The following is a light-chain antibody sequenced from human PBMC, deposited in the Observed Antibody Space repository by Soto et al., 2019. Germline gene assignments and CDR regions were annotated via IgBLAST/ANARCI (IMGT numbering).Light chain of an antibody. Sequence: GDRVTITGRASQSIKNYLNWYQQKPGKAPKLLIYAASSLQSGVPSRFSGSGAGTDFTLTISSLQPEDVTTYYCPQSYSTPITFGQGTRLEIK. CDR3: PQSYSTPIT. CDR1: QSIKNY. CDR2: AAS. V-gene: IGKV1-39*01. J-gene: IGKJ5*01.